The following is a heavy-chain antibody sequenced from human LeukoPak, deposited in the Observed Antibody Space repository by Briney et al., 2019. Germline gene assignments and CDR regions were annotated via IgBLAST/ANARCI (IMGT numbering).Heavy chain of an antibody. CDR3: AKRSGGYSGYDLDY. V-gene: IGHV3-23*01. Sequence: GGTLRLSCAASGFTFSNYNMNWVRHAPGKGLEWVSAISGSGATTYYADSVKGRFTISRDNSKNTLYLQMSSLRAEDTAVYYCAKRSGGYSGYDLDYWGQGTLVTVSS. J-gene: IGHJ4*02. D-gene: IGHD5-12*01. CDR1: GFTFSNYN. CDR2: ISGSGATT.